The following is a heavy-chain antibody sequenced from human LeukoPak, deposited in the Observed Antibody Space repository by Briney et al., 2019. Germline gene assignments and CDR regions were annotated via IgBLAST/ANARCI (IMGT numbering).Heavy chain of an antibody. CDR1: GFMFDDYA. CDR3: AKDRDNGYYYDSSGYYSLHN. V-gene: IGHV3-23*01. Sequence: PGESLRLSCAASGFMFDDYAMSWVRQAPGKGLEWVSAISGSGGSTYYADSVKGRFTISRDNSKNTLYLQMNSLRAEDTAVYYCAKDRDNGYYYDSSGYYSLHNWGQGTLVTVSS. D-gene: IGHD3-22*01. CDR2: ISGSGGST. J-gene: IGHJ4*02.